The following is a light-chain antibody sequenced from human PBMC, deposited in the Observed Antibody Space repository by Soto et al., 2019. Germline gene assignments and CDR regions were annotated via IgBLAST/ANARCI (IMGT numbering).Light chain of an antibody. CDR2: EVT. V-gene: IGLV2-14*01. J-gene: IGLJ3*02. Sequence: QSALTQPASVSGSPGQSITISCTGASSDVADYSYVSWYQQHPGKAPKLLIFEVTYRPSGISNRFSGSKSGNTASLTISGLQAEDEADYFCSSYAATSTPWVFGGGTKLTVL. CDR3: SSYAATSTPWV. CDR1: SSDVADYSY.